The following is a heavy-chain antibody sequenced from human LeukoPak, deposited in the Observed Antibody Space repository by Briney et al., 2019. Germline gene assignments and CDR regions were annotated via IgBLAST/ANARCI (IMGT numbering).Heavy chain of an antibody. Sequence: PSQTLSLTCTVSGGSISSGDYYWSWIRQPPGKGLEWIGYIYYSGSTYYNPSLKSRVTISVDTSKNQFSLKLSSVTAADTAVYYCARSQYMIAAAGTGFDYWGQGTLVTVSS. J-gene: IGHJ4*02. CDR2: IYYSGST. D-gene: IGHD6-13*01. CDR3: ARSQYMIAAAGTGFDY. V-gene: IGHV4-30-4*08. CDR1: GGSISSGDYY.